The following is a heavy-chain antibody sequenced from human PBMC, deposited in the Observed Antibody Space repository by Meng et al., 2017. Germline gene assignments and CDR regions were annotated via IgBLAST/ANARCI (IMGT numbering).Heavy chain of an antibody. CDR2: IRIKAYGGTT. Sequence: GESLKTSCTASGFTFGDYAMSWFRQAPGKGLEWVGFIRIKAYGGTTEYAASVKGRFTISRDDSKSIAYLQMNSLKTEDTAVYYCTRAGGLLWFGELLFDYWGQGTLVTVSS. CDR3: TRAGGLLWFGELLFDY. V-gene: IGHV3-49*03. J-gene: IGHJ4*02. D-gene: IGHD3-10*01. CDR1: GFTFGDYA.